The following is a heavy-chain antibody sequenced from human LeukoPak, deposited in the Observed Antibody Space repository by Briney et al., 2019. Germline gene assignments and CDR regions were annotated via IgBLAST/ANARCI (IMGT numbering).Heavy chain of an antibody. D-gene: IGHD5-24*01. CDR2: IYHSGST. V-gene: IGHV4-61*01. Sequence: SETLSLTCTVSGCSVGSTTYYWSWVRQPPGKGLEWIGYIYHSGSTNYNPSLKSRVTISVDTSKNQFSLRLTSVTSADTAVYYCARVTGRELYFDYWGQGTLVTVSS. CDR1: GCSVGSTTYY. CDR3: ARVTGRELYFDY. J-gene: IGHJ4*02.